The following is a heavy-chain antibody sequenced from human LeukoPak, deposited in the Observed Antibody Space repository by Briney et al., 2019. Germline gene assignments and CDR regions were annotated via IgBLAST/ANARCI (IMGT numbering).Heavy chain of an antibody. V-gene: IGHV3-48*01. Sequence: GGSLRLSCAASGFNFIDYSMNWVRQAPGKGLEWISYIGISSGNTKYADSVKGRFTISRDKARNSLYLQMNSLRVEDTAVYYSARDHRYAFDNWGHGTLVTVSS. J-gene: IGHJ4*01. CDR1: GFNFIDYS. D-gene: IGHD5-12*01. CDR3: ARDHRYAFDN. CDR2: IGISSGNT.